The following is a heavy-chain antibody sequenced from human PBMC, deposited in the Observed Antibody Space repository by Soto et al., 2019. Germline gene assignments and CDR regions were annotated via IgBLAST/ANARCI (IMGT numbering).Heavy chain of an antibody. J-gene: IGHJ4*02. CDR1: SGSISSINW. D-gene: IGHD6-13*01. V-gene: IGHV4-4*02. CDR2: IYHSGST. Sequence: SSETLSLTCAVSSGSISSINWWSWVRQPPGKGLEWVGDIYHSGSTNYNPSLKSRVTISVDKSKNQFSLKLSSVTAADTAVYYCARVDSSWYTPTGGFFDYWGQGALVTVSS. CDR3: ARVDSSWYTPTGGFFDY.